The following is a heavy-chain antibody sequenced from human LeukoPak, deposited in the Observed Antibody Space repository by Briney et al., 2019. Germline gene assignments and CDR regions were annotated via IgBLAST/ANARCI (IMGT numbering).Heavy chain of an antibody. CDR3: ARGRRGERVYGSGRPNWFDP. CDR2: IYYSGST. J-gene: IGHJ5*02. Sequence: PSETLSLTCTVSGGSISSSGYYWSWIRQPPGKGLEWIGTIYYSGSTYYNPSLKSRVTISVDTSKNQFSLKLSSVTAADTAVYYCARGRRGERVYGSGRPNWFDPWGQGTLVTVSS. D-gene: IGHD3-10*01. V-gene: IGHV4-39*01. CDR1: GGSISSSGYY.